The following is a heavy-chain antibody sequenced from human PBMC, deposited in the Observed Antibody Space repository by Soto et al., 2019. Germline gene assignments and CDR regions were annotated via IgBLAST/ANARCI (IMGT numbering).Heavy chain of an antibody. Sequence: SETLSLTCTVSGGSISSYYWSWIRQPPGKGLEWIGYIYYSGSTNYNPSLKSRVPMSVDASKNQFSLSLSSVTAADTAVYFCARGPRGYVYYHGMDVWGQGTTVTVSS. J-gene: IGHJ6*02. CDR2: IYYSGST. D-gene: IGHD3-16*01. CDR1: GGSISSYY. CDR3: ARGPRGYVYYHGMDV. V-gene: IGHV4-59*12.